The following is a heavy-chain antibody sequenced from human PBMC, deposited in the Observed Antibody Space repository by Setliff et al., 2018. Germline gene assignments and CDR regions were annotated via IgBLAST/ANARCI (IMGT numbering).Heavy chain of an antibody. V-gene: IGHV3-7*01. D-gene: IGHD3-16*01. CDR2: INQDGSEK. CDR3: ARDGGEY. Sequence: HPGGSLRLSCVASGFTFSRYWMSWVRQAPGKGLEWVANINQDGSEKYFVGSVKGRFTISRDNAKNSLYLQMNSLRAEDTAVYYCARDGGEYWGQGTLVTVSS. J-gene: IGHJ4*02. CDR1: GFTFSRYW.